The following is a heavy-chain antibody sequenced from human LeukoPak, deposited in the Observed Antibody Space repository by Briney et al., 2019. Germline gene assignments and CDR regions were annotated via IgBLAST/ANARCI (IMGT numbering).Heavy chain of an antibody. CDR3: ASSDYGDSGGFDY. J-gene: IGHJ4*02. D-gene: IGHD4-17*01. V-gene: IGHV3-23*01. CDR1: GLRFRSYA. Sequence: GGSLRLSCVASGLRFRSYAMNWVRQAPGKGLECISTISDDSSFTYYADSVRGRSAISRDDSKNTLYLQMNSLRAEDTAVYYCASSDYGDSGGFDYWGQGTLVTVSS. CDR2: ISDDSSFT.